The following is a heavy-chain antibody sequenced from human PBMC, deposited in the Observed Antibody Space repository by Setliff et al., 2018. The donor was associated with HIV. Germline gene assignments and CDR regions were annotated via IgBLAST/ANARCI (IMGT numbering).Heavy chain of an antibody. J-gene: IGHJ4*02. CDR3: ARGFYGDYYFDY. D-gene: IGHD4-17*01. V-gene: IGHV5-51*01. CDR2: IYPGNSDT. CDR1: GYTFSNYC. Sequence: GESLKISCKDSGYTFSNYCIAWVRQMPGKGLEWMGIIYPGNSDTRYSPSFQGQVTISADKSISTAYLQWSSLKASGTAMYYCARGFYGDYYFDYWGQGTLVTV.